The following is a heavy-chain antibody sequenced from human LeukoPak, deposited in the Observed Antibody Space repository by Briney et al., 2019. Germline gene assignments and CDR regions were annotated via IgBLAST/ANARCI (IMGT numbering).Heavy chain of an antibody. Sequence: GGSLRLSCAASGFTFSSYSMNWVRQAPVKVLEWVSSISSSSSYIYYADSVKGRFTISRDNAKNSLYLQMNSLRAEDTAVYYCARYSGPPSFDYWGQGTLVTVSS. CDR3: ARYSGPPSFDY. J-gene: IGHJ4*02. CDR1: GFTFSSYS. CDR2: ISSSSSYI. V-gene: IGHV3-21*01. D-gene: IGHD3-10*01.